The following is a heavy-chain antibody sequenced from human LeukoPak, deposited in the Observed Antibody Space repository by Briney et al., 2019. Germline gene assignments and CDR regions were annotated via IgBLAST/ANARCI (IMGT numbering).Heavy chain of an antibody. CDR3: TVDYGIVY. Sequence: GGSLRLSCTASGFTFGDYAMSWVRQAPGKGLEWVGFIRSKAYGGTTEYAASVKGRFTISRDDSKGIAYLQMNSLKTEDTAVYYCTVDYGIVYWGQGTLVTVSS. CDR2: IRSKAYGGTT. J-gene: IGHJ4*02. V-gene: IGHV3-49*04. CDR1: GFTFGDYA. D-gene: IGHD4/OR15-4a*01.